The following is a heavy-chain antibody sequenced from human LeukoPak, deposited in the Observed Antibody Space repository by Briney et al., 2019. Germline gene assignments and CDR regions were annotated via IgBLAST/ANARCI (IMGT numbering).Heavy chain of an antibody. Sequence: SSETLSLTCTVSGDSISSANYYWGWVRQPPGKGLGWIGSIYFSGSTYYNPSLKSRVTISVETSKVQFSLKLSSVTAADTAVYYCARDSCSSTSCRKKFDNWGQGTLVTVSS. D-gene: IGHD2-2*01. CDR3: ARDSCSSTSCRKKFDN. CDR1: GDSISSANYY. V-gene: IGHV4-39*07. J-gene: IGHJ4*02. CDR2: IYFSGST.